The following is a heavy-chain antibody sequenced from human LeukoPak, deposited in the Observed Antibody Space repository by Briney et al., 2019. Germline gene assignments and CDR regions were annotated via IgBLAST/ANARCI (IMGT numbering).Heavy chain of an antibody. CDR1: GFTFSSYG. CDR2: IWYDGSNK. Sequence: PGRSLRLSCAASGFTFSSYGMHWVRQAPGKGLEWVAVIWYDGSNKYYADSVKGRFTISRDNSKNTLYLQMNSLRAEDTAVYYCARGGREVATTADYYGMDVWGQGTTVTVSS. J-gene: IGHJ6*02. D-gene: IGHD5-24*01. CDR3: ARGGREVATTADYYGMDV. V-gene: IGHV3-33*01.